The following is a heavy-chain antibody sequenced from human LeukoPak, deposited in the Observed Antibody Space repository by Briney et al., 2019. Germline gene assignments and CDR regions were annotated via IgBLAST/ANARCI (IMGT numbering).Heavy chain of an antibody. Sequence: PGGSLRLSCAASGFTFSSYWMHWVRQAPGKGLVWVSRINSDGSSTSYADSVKGRFTISRDNAKNTLYLQMNSLRAEDTAVYYCASGTTGTVFDYWGQGTLVTVSS. V-gene: IGHV3-74*01. CDR2: INSDGSST. J-gene: IGHJ4*02. D-gene: IGHD1-1*01. CDR1: GFTFSSYW. CDR3: ASGTTGTVFDY.